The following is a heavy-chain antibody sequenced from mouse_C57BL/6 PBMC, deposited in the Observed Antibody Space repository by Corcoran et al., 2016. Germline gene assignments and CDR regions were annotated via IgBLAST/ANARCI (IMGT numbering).Heavy chain of an antibody. V-gene: IGHV1-76*01. J-gene: IGHJ2*01. D-gene: IGHD2-1*01. CDR3: ARSNGNYYFDY. CDR1: GYTFTDYY. CDR2: IYPGSGNT. Sequence: QVQLKQSGAELVRPGASVKLSCKASGYTFTDYYIDWVKQRPGQGLEWIARIYPGSGNTYYNEKFKGKATLTAEKSSSTSYMQLSSLTSEDSAVYFWARSNGNYYFDYWGQGTTLTVSS.